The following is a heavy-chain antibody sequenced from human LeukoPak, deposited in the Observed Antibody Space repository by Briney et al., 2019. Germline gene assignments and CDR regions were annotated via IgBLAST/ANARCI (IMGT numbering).Heavy chain of an antibody. V-gene: IGHV3-30*02. Sequence: GGSLRLSCAASGFTFKSYGLHWARRAPGKGLEWVAFIRNDGKTQYYADSVKGRFTISRDNSRNTMFLQMSSLRPEDTAVYYCARLYATSWGFFDPWGRGTLVTVSS. D-gene: IGHD2-2*01. CDR3: ARLYATSWGFFDP. CDR1: GFTFKSYG. J-gene: IGHJ2*01. CDR2: IRNDGKTQ.